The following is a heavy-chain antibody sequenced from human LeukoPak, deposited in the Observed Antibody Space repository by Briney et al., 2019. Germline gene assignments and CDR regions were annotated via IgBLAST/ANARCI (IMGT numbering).Heavy chain of an antibody. J-gene: IGHJ1*01. Sequence: GGSLRLSCAASGFTFSSYAMSWVRQAPGEGLEWVSAINNDGDSTYSADSVKGRFTVSRDNSKNTLYLQMNSLRAEDAAVYYCAQQVGYCSSGNCYFTYWGQGTLVTVSS. D-gene: IGHD2-15*01. CDR1: GFTFSSYA. V-gene: IGHV3-23*01. CDR2: INNDGDST. CDR3: AQQVGYCSSGNCYFTY.